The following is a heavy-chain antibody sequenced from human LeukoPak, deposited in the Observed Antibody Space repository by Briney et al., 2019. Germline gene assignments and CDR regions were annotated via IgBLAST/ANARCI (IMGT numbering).Heavy chain of an antibody. V-gene: IGHV3-23*01. J-gene: IGHJ4*02. Sequence: GGSLRLSCEASGFTFSTYAMSWVRQAPGKGLEWASGISGSGGSAYYADSVKGRFTISRDNSNNTLYLQMNSLRAEDTAVYYCATTRGYNYNYCFDYWGQGSLVTVSS. CDR2: ISGSGGSA. D-gene: IGHD5-18*01. CDR1: GFTFSTYA. CDR3: ATTRGYNYNYCFDY.